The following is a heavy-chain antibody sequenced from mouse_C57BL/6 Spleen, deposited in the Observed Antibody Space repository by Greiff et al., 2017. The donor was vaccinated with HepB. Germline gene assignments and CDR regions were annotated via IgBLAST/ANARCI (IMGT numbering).Heavy chain of an antibody. V-gene: IGHV1-61*01. CDR2: IYPSDSET. J-gene: IGHJ2*01. CDR3: ARRPLFDY. CDR1: GYTFTSYW. Sequence: VQLQQPGAELVRPGSSVKLSCKASGYTFTSYWMDWVKQRPGQGLEWIGNIYPSDSETHYNQKFKDKATLTVDKSSSTAYMQLSSLTSEDSAVYYCARRPLFDYWGQGTTLTVSS.